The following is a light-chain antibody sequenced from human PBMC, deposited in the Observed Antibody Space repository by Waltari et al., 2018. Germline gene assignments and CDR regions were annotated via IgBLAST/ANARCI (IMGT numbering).Light chain of an antibody. CDR2: EDN. CDR1: SGSIASNY. J-gene: IGLJ1*01. Sequence: NFMLTQPHSVSESPGKTVTISCTRSSGSIASNYVQWYQQRPGSAPTTVIYEDNQRPSGVPALVSGSIDRSPNSASLAMSGLKTEDEADYYCQSYDSSTFYVFGTGAKVTVL. V-gene: IGLV6-57*03. CDR3: QSYDSSTFYV.